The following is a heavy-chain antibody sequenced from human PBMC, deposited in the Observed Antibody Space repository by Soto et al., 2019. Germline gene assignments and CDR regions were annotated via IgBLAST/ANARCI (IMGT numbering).Heavy chain of an antibody. CDR1: GGSISSSNW. Sequence: ETLSLTCAVSGGSISSSNWWSWVRQPPGKGLEWIGEIYHSGSTNYNPSLKSQVTISVDKSKNQFSLKLSSVTAADTAVYYCARSPYYYYGMDVWGQGTTVTVSS. CDR2: IYHSGST. J-gene: IGHJ6*02. CDR3: ARSPYYYYGMDV. V-gene: IGHV4-4*02.